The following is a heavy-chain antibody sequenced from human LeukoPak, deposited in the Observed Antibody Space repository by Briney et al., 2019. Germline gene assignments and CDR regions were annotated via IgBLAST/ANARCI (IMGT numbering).Heavy chain of an antibody. CDR3: ATGIGYDAFDI. CDR2: ISYGGSNK. J-gene: IGHJ3*02. Sequence: PGESLRLSCAASGFTFSRYAMHWVRQAPGKGLEWVAVISYGGSNKYYADSVKGRFTISRDNSKNTLYLQMSRLRAEDTAVYYCATGIGYDAFDIWGQGTMVTVSS. D-gene: IGHD1-1*01. V-gene: IGHV3-30-3*01. CDR1: GFTFSRYA.